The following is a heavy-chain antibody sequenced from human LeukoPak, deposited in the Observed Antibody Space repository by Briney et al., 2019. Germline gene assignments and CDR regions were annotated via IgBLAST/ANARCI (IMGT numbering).Heavy chain of an antibody. D-gene: IGHD4-17*01. J-gene: IGHJ5*02. CDR3: AREPSVTTVTTGS. Sequence: PSGTLSLTCAVSGGSISISNWYSWVRQPPGKGLEWIGEIYHTGSTNYNPSLKSRVTISVDKSKNQVSLKLSSVTAADTAVYYCAREPSVTTVTTGSWGQGTLVIVSS. CDR1: GGSISISNW. CDR2: IYHTGST. V-gene: IGHV4-4*02.